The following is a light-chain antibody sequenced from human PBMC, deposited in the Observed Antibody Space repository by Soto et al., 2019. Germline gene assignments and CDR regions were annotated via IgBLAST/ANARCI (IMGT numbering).Light chain of an antibody. CDR3: QQYNNWPRT. J-gene: IGKJ1*01. Sequence: EIVMTQSPATPSVSPGERVTLSCRASQSVSSNLAWYQQKPGQTPRLLIYDASTGATGIPARFSGSGSGTEFTLTISSLQSEDFAVYYCQQYNNWPRTFGQGTKVEIK. CDR2: DAS. CDR1: QSVSSN. V-gene: IGKV3-15*01.